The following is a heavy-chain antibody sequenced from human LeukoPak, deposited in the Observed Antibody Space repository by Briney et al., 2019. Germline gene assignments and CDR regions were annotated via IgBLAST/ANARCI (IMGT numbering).Heavy chain of an antibody. Sequence: GGSLRLSCAASGFTFSSYGMHWVRQAPGKGLEWVAVISYDGSNKYYADSVKGRFTISRDNAKNSLYLQMNSLRAEDTAVYYCARGGAHGWNLDYWGQGTLVTVSS. D-gene: IGHD1-1*01. J-gene: IGHJ4*02. CDR1: GFTFSSYG. CDR3: ARGGAHGWNLDY. CDR2: ISYDGSNK. V-gene: IGHV3-30*03.